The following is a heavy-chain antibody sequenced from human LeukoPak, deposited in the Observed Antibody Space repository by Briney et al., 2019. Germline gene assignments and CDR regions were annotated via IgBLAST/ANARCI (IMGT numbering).Heavy chain of an antibody. D-gene: IGHD3-3*01. J-gene: IGHJ6*03. Sequence: ASVKVSCKASGYTFTGYYMHWVRQAPGQGLEWMGRINPNSGGTNYAQKFQGRVTMTRDTSISTAYMELSRLRSDDTAVYYCARYSKFDFWSGYLFSENYYYYYMDVWGKGTTVTVSS. CDR2: INPNSGGT. CDR3: ARYSKFDFWSGYLFSENYYYYYMDV. CDR1: GYTFTGYY. V-gene: IGHV1-2*06.